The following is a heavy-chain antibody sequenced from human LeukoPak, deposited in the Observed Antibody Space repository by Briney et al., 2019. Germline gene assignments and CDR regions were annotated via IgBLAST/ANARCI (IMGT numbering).Heavy chain of an antibody. Sequence: SETLSLTCTVSGGSISSSSYYWGWIRQPPGKGLEWLGSIYYSGSTYYNPSLKSRVTISVDTSKNQLSLKLSSVTAADTAVYYCARLHYDFWSGSTYYMDVWGKGTTVTVSS. CDR1: GGSISSSSYY. CDR3: ARLHYDFWSGSTYYMDV. V-gene: IGHV4-39*01. D-gene: IGHD3-3*01. J-gene: IGHJ6*03. CDR2: IYYSGST.